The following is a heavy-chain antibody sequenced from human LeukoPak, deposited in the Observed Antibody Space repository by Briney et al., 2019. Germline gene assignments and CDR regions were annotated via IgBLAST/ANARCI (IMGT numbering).Heavy chain of an antibody. D-gene: IGHD6-6*01. CDR3: AKLGSSIAARSWFDP. V-gene: IGHV3-23*01. CDR2: ISGSGGST. J-gene: IGHJ5*02. Sequence: GGSLRLSCVASGFTFRTYWMSWVRQAPGKGLEWVSAISGSGGSTYYADSVKGRFTISRDNSKNTLYLQMNSLRAEDTAVYYCAKLGSSIAARSWFDPWGQGTLVTVSS. CDR1: GFTFRTYW.